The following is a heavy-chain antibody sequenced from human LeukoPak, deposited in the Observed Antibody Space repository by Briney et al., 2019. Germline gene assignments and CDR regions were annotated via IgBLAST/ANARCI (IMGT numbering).Heavy chain of an antibody. CDR1: GFTFSEYW. D-gene: IGHD4-17*01. CDR2: ITGSGATT. Sequence: GGSLRLSCVASGFTFSEYWMTWVRQAPGKGLEWVSTITGSGATTFYADSVKGRFTISKDNSKNTLYLQMNSLGAEDTALYYCAKGNGDYRLGSVSADYWGQGTLVTVSS. J-gene: IGHJ4*02. V-gene: IGHV3-23*01. CDR3: AKGNGDYRLGSVSADY.